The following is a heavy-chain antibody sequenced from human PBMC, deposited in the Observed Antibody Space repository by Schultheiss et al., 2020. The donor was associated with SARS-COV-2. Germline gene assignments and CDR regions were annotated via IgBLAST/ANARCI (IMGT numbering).Heavy chain of an antibody. CDR3: ARDLLYYYYGMDV. D-gene: IGHD2-8*02. J-gene: IGHJ6*02. Sequence: GESLKISCAASGFTFSSYEMNWVRQVPGKGLVWVSRINSDGSRRNYADSVKGRFTISRDNAKNSLYLQMSSLRAEDTAVYYCARDLLYYYYGMDVWGQGTTVTVSS. CDR1: GFTFSSYE. CDR2: INSDGSRR. V-gene: IGHV3-74*01.